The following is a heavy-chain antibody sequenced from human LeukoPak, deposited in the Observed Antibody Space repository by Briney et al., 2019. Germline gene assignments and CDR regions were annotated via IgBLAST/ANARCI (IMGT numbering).Heavy chain of an antibody. CDR2: ITGSGSTT. D-gene: IGHD2-2*01. CDR1: GFTFDTFA. J-gene: IGHJ4*02. Sequence: GGSLRLSCVASGFTFDTFAMSWVRQAPGKGLEWVSAITGSGSTTYYADSVKGRFTISRDNSKNTLYLQMNSLRAEDTAVYYCAKDLGYCSSTSCYSAFDYWGQGTLVTVSS. CDR3: AKDLGYCSSTSCYSAFDY. V-gene: IGHV3-23*01.